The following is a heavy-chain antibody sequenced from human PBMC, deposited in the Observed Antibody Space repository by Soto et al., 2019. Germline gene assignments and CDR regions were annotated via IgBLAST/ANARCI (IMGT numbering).Heavy chain of an antibody. D-gene: IGHD1-7*01. Sequence: QLQLHESGPGLVKPSETLSLTCTVSGASVSSSSYYWGWIRQPPGKGLEWIGSIYYSGSTYYNPSLKSRVTISVDPSKNQFSLKLSSVTAADTAVYYCARLNAGTTYYYYGMDVWGQGTTVTVSS. J-gene: IGHJ6*02. CDR2: IYYSGST. CDR3: ARLNAGTTYYYYGMDV. CDR1: GASVSSSSYY. V-gene: IGHV4-39*01.